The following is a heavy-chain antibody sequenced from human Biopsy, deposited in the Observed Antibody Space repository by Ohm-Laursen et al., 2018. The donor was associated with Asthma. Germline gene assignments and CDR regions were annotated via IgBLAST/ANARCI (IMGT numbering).Heavy chain of an antibody. V-gene: IGHV4-31*03. Sequence: TQSLTCTVSGDSSNSGGYSWTWIRQLPGKGLEWIGYISYTGTTYYNPSLKSRISMTVDTSKIQFSLKLSSVTAADTAIYYCARERMFFYDSSGYGAFDIWGQGTLVTVSS. D-gene: IGHD3-22*01. CDR1: GDSSNSGGYS. J-gene: IGHJ3*02. CDR3: ARERMFFYDSSGYGAFDI. CDR2: ISYTGTT.